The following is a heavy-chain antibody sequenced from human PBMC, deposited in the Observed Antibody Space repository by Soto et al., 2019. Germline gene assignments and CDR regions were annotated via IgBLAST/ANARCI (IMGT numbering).Heavy chain of an antibody. Sequence: GASVKVSCKASGYTFTSYYMHWVRQAPGQGLEWMGIINPSGGSTSYAQKFQGRVTMTRDTSTSTVYMELSSLRSEDTAVYYCARDGSTVTTSYYYYGMDVWGQGTTVTVSS. CDR3: ARDGSTVTTSYYYYGMDV. CDR1: GYTFTSYY. D-gene: IGHD4-4*01. V-gene: IGHV1-46*01. CDR2: INPSGGST. J-gene: IGHJ6*02.